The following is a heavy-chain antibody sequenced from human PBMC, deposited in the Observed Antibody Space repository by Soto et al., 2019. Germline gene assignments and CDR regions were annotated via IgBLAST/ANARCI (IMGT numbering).Heavy chain of an antibody. Sequence: SETLSLTCSVSGGSIIGSYCSLIGHSPGKGLEWLGYVYYTGSTNYSPSLRSRVSISVDTSKNEFSLRLSSVTAADTAVYFCARSVAVPGAHIDYWGQGTQVTVSS. CDR2: VYYTGST. CDR1: GGSIIGSY. D-gene: IGHD6-19*01. CDR3: ARSVAVPGAHIDY. J-gene: IGHJ4*02. V-gene: IGHV4-59*01.